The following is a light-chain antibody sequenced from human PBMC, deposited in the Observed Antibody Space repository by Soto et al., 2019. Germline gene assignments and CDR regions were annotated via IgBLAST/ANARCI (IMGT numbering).Light chain of an antibody. J-gene: IGKJ1*01. CDR2: GAS. Sequence: IVMTQSPVTLSVSPGERVTLSCRASQSVSSNLAWYQQKPGQAPSLLIYGASSRATVIPDRFSGSGSGTDFTLTISRLEPEDFAVYYCQQYGSSLWTFGQGTNVDIK. CDR3: QQYGSSLWT. CDR1: QSVSSN. V-gene: IGKV3-20*01.